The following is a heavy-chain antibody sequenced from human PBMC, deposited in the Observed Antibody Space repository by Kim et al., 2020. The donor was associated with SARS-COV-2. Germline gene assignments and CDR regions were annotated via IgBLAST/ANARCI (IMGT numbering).Heavy chain of an antibody. CDR2: IYYSGST. CDR1: GGSINSGAYY. J-gene: IGHJ4*02. Sequence: SETLSLTCTVSGGSINSGAYYWSWIRQHPGKGLEWIGHIYYSGSTYYTPSLKSRVTISVDTSKNQFSLKLTSVTAADTAVYYCARESVVRGAPADYWGQGTLVTVSS. V-gene: IGHV4-31*03. CDR3: ARESVVRGAPADY. D-gene: IGHD3-10*01.